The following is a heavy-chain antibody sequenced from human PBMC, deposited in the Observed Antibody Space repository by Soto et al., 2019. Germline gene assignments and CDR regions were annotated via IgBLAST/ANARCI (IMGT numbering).Heavy chain of an antibody. Sequence: PGGSLGLSCAASGLTFNDYAISWVRQARGTGLEWVSSVTASGDITYYADSVKGRFTISRDNSKRTLHLQMNSLRADDTALYYCAKYLRAHTLPTDNSFDYWGQGTLVTVSS. CDR1: GLTFNDYA. CDR3: AKYLRAHTLPTDNSFDY. J-gene: IGHJ4*02. D-gene: IGHD3-16*01. CDR2: VTASGDIT. V-gene: IGHV3-23*01.